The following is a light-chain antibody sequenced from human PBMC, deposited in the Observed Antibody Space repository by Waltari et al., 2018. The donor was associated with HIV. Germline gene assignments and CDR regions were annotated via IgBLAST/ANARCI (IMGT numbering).Light chain of an antibody. CDR2: DAS. Sequence: EIVLSPSPATLSLSPGERATLSCRASQSVGKYLAWYQQKPGQAPRLLIYDASDRATGIPARFSGSGSRTDFTLTISSLEPEDFAVYYCQQRTNWPPYTFGQGTKLEIK. CDR3: QQRTNWPPYT. J-gene: IGKJ2*01. CDR1: QSVGKY. V-gene: IGKV3-11*01.